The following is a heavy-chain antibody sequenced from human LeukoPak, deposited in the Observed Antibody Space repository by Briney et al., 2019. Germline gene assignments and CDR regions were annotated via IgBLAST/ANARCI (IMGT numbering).Heavy chain of an antibody. V-gene: IGHV3-33*06. D-gene: IGHD6-19*01. CDR1: GFTFSSYG. Sequence: GGSLRLSCAASGFTFSSYGMHWVRQAPGKGLEWVAVIWYDGSNKYYADSVKGRFTISRDNSKNTLYLQMNSLRAEDTAVYYCAKAQDVAVAGHDYYMDVWGKGTTVTVSS. CDR3: AKAQDVAVAGHDYYMDV. J-gene: IGHJ6*03. CDR2: IWYDGSNK.